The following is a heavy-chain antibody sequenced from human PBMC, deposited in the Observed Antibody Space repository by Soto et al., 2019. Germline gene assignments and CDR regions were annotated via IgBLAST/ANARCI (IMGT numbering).Heavy chain of an antibody. V-gene: IGHV6-1*01. CDR2: TYYRSRWYN. CDR1: GDSVSSKSAA. Sequence: ALSLTFAISGDSVSSKSAALNWIRQCPSRGLEWLGRTYYRSRWYNEYAVSVKSPITINTDTPKNQFSLQLNSVTPEDTAVYYCARTTSVSDYWGQGTQVTVSS. D-gene: IGHD1-1*01. CDR3: ARTTSVSDY. J-gene: IGHJ4*02.